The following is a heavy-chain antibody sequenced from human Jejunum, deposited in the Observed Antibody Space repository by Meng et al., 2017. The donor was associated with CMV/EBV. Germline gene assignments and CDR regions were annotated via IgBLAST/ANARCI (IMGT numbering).Heavy chain of an antibody. V-gene: IGHV1-46*01. CDR1: LSTYY. J-gene: IGHJ6*02. CDR2: ISASGSSS. Sequence: LSTYYLHWVRQAPGQGLEWIETISASGSSSTLAQKFEDRVTLTSDTSTSTVYMELRNLRSDDTAMYYCARVRGSYPGDYYYGLDVWGQGTTVTVSS. D-gene: IGHD1-26*01. CDR3: ARVRGSYPGDYYYGLDV.